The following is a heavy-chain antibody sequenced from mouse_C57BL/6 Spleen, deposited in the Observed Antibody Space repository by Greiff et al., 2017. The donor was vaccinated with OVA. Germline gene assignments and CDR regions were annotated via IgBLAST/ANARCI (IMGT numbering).Heavy chain of an antibody. CDR2: IDPSDSET. D-gene: IGHD1-1*01. V-gene: IGHV1-52*01. Sequence: QVHVKQPGAELVRPGSSVKLSCKASGYTFTSYWMHWVKQRPIQGLEWIGNIDPSDSETHYNQKFKDKATLTVDKSSSTAYMQLSSLTSEDSAVYYCAHLLPWYFDVWGTGTTVTVSS. CDR1: GYTFTSYW. CDR3: AHLLPWYFDV. J-gene: IGHJ1*03.